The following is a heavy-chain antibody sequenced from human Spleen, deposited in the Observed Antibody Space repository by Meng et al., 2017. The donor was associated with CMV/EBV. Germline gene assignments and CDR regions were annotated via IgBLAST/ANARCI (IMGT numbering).Heavy chain of an antibody. CDR2: IYYSGST. V-gene: IGHV4-39*07. CDR3: ARSVIVAHMDV. J-gene: IGHJ6*02. Sequence: SETLSLTCTVSGGSISSSRYYWGWIRQPPGKGLEWIGSIYYSGSTYYNPSLKSRVTISVDTSKNQFSLKLSSVTAADTAVYYCARSVIVAHMDVWGQGTTVTVSS. D-gene: IGHD2-15*01. CDR1: GGSISSSRYY.